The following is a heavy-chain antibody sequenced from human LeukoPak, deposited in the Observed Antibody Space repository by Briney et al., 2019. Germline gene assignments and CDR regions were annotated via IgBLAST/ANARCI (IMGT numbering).Heavy chain of an antibody. Sequence: GGSLRLSCAASGFTFSGYYISWIRQAPGKGLEWVSYISSSGSTIYYADSVKGRFTISRDNAKNSLYLQMNSLRAEDTAVYYCARDCSGYSYAFDFWGPGTLVTVSS. J-gene: IGHJ4*02. V-gene: IGHV3-11*01. D-gene: IGHD5-18*01. CDR1: GFTFSGYY. CDR3: ARDCSGYSYAFDF. CDR2: ISSSGSTI.